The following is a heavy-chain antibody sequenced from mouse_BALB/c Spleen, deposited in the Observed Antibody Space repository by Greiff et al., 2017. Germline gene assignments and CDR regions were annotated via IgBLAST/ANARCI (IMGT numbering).Heavy chain of an antibody. CDR1: GFSLTGYG. D-gene: IGHD1-1*01. CDR3: ARGLLRGGYWYFDV. Sequence: QVQLQQSGPGLVAPSQSLSITCTVSGFSLTGYGVNWVRQPPGKGLEWLGMIWGDGSTDYNSALKTRLSISKDNSKSQVCLKMIRLQTDDTARYYCARGLLRGGYWYFDVWGAGTTVTVSS. V-gene: IGHV2-6-7*01. J-gene: IGHJ1*01. CDR2: IWGDGST.